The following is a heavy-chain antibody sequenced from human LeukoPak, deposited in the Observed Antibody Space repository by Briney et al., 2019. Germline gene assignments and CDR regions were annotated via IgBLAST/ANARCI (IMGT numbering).Heavy chain of an antibody. V-gene: IGHV4-61*05. D-gene: IGHD1-26*01. CDR2: IYYSGST. J-gene: IGHJ4*02. Sequence: SETLSLTCTVSGYSISSGYYWGWIRQPPGKGLEWIGYIYYSGSTNYNPSLKSRVTISVDTSKNQFSLKLSSVTAADTAVYYCARQSGSYYASDYWGQGTLVTVSS. CDR1: GYSISSGYY. CDR3: ARQSGSYYASDY.